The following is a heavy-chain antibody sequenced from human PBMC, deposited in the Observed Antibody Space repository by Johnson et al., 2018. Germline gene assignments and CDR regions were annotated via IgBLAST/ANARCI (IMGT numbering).Heavy chain of an antibody. CDR3: ARDPGCSAFDF. Sequence: VQLVESGGGLVHLGGSLRLSCEASGFPFGETWMSWVRQAPGEAPEFVANINQDGSTKNYVDSVKGRFTISRDNTKKSLYLQRNSLRADDTAVYYCARDPGCSAFDFWGQGPKFTVSS. CDR1: GFPFGETW. J-gene: IGHJ3*01. D-gene: IGHD3-10*02. CDR2: INQDGSTK. V-gene: IGHV3-7*01.